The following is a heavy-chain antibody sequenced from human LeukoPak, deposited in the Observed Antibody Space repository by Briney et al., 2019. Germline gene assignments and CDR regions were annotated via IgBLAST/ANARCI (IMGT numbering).Heavy chain of an antibody. CDR3: ARDYYGSLGMDV. Sequence: GGSLRLCCEASGFTFSSYWMHWVRQAPGKGLVWVSRITSDGSTTTYADSVKGRFTISRDNAKNSLYLQMNSLRAEDTAVYYCARDYYGSLGMDVWGQGTTVTVSS. CDR1: GFTFSSYW. D-gene: IGHD3-10*01. V-gene: IGHV3-74*01. J-gene: IGHJ6*02. CDR2: ITSDGSTT.